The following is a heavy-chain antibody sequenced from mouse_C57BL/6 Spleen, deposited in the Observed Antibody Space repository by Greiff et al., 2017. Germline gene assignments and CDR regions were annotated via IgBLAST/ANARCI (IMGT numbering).Heavy chain of an antibody. CDR2: IYPGDGDT. J-gene: IGHJ3*01. CDR3: AREGGGFAY. Sequence: VQVVESGPELVKPGASVKISCKASGYAFSSSWMNWVKQRPGKGLEWIGRIYPGDGDTNYNGKFKGKATLTADKSSSTAYMQLSSLTSEDSAVYFCAREGGGFAYWGQGTLVTVSA. V-gene: IGHV1-82*01. CDR1: GYAFSSSW.